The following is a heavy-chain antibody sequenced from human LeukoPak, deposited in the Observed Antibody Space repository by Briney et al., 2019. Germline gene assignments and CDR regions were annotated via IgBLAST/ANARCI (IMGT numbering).Heavy chain of an antibody. Sequence: GESLKISCHGSGYIFSIYWIAWVRQMPGRGLECLGIIYPGDSDTTYSPSFQGQVTMSADKSISTAYLQWSSLKASDSAMYYCARHYSSSWSHDLRDSAGLDYWGQGTLVTVSS. J-gene: IGHJ4*02. CDR1: GYIFSIYW. CDR3: ARHYSSSWSHDLRDSAGLDY. CDR2: IYPGDSDT. D-gene: IGHD6-13*01. V-gene: IGHV5-51*01.